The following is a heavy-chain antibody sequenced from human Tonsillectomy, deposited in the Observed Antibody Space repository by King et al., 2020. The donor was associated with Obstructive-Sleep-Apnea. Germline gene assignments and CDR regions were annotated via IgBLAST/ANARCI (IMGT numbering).Heavy chain of an antibody. CDR1: GYTFTSYG. D-gene: IGHD3-10*01. CDR2: ISAYNGNT. Sequence: VQLVQSGAEVKKPGASVKVSCKASGYTFTSYGISWVRQAPGQGLEWIGWISAYNGNTNYAQKLQGRVTMTTDTSTSTAYMELRSLRSDDTAVYYCARLTYYYGSGSYPSGGMDVWGQGTTVTVSS. V-gene: IGHV1-18*04. CDR3: ARLTYYYGSGSYPSGGMDV. J-gene: IGHJ6*02.